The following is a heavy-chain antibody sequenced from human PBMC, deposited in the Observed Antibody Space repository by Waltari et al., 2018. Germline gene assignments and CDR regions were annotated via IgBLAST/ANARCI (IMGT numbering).Heavy chain of an antibody. CDR3: AKGKYSSSFDY. J-gene: IGHJ4*02. CDR2: ISWNSGSI. Sequence: EVQLVESGGGLVQPGRSLRLSCAASGFTFDDYAMHWVRQAPGKGLEWVAGISWNSGSIGYADSVKGRFTISRDNAKNSLYLQMNSLRAEDTALYYCAKGKYSSSFDYWGQGTLVTVSS. CDR1: GFTFDDYA. V-gene: IGHV3-9*01. D-gene: IGHD6-6*01.